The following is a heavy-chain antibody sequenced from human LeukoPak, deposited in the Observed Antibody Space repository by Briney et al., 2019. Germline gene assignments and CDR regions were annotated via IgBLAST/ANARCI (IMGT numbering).Heavy chain of an antibody. CDR3: ARDPQGLYSSGWVDY. J-gene: IGHJ4*02. CDR2: ISYDGSNK. V-gene: IGHV3-30*04. Sequence: XXXAPGXGXXWXAVISYDGSNKYYADSVKGRFTISRDNSKNTLYLQMNSLRAEDTAVYYCARDPQGLYSSGWVDYWGQGTLVTVSS. D-gene: IGHD6-19*01.